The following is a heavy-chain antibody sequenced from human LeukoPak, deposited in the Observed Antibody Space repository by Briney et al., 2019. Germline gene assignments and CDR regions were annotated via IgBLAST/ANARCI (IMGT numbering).Heavy chain of an antibody. V-gene: IGHV3-53*01. Sequence: PGGSLRLSCAASGFTVSSSYMNWVRQAPGKGLEWVSLIYSGGGTYYADSVKGRFTISRDNSKNTLYLQMNSLRVEDTAVYYCAKDSSGWSKDYWGQGTLVTVSS. CDR1: GFTVSSSY. CDR3: AKDSSGWSKDY. D-gene: IGHD6-19*01. CDR2: IYSGGGT. J-gene: IGHJ4*02.